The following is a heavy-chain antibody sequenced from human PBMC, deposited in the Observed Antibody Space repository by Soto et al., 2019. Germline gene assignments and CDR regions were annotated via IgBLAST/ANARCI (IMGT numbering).Heavy chain of an antibody. CDR1: GGSISSYY. CDR3: ARASGCSDGSCAFDP. Sequence: QVQLQESGPGLVKPSETLSLTCSVSGGSISSYYWSWIRQPPGKGLEWIGYIYYTGSTNSNLSLKGRATISLDTSKNQFSLRLTSVTAADTAVYYGARASGCSDGSCAFDPWGQGTLVTVSS. D-gene: IGHD2-15*01. V-gene: IGHV4-59*01. J-gene: IGHJ5*02. CDR2: IYYTGST.